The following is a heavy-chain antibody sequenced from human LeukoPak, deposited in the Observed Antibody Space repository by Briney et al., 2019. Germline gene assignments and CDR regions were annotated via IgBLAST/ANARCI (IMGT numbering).Heavy chain of an antibody. D-gene: IGHD6-19*01. V-gene: IGHV4-34*01. CDR2: INHSGST. CDR1: GGSFSGNY. CDR3: ARGLDSSYFR. Sequence: SETLSLTCAVYGGSFSGNYWSWIRQPPGKGLEWVGEINHSGSTNYSPSLKSRVTISVDTSKNQFSLKLTSVTAADTAVYYCARGLDSSYFRWGQGTLVTVSS. J-gene: IGHJ1*01.